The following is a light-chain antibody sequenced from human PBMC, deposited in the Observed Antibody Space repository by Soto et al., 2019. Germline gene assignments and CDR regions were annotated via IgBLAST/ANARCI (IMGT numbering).Light chain of an antibody. CDR1: QSIASSY. CDR2: RTF. CDR3: QQRSNWPPIFT. J-gene: IGKJ3*01. Sequence: EIVLTQSPGPLSLSPGERATLSCRASQSIASSYLAWYQQKPGQPPRLLLYRTFNRATGIPDRFSGSGSGTDFTLTISRLEPEDSALYYCQQRSNWPPIFTFGPGTKVEIK. V-gene: IGKV3D-20*02.